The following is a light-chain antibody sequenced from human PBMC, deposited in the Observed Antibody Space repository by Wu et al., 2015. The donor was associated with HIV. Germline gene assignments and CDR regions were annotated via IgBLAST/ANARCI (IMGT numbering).Light chain of an antibody. CDR3: HQYGSALPHT. V-gene: IGKV3-20*01. Sequence: EIVLTQSPGTLSLSPGGRVTLSCRASQRLGANYLAWYQQKPGQAPRLLIFQTSRRATDIPDRFSGSESGTDFSLTISRLEPEDFAVYYCHQYGSALPHTFGQGTKAGD. CDR2: QTS. CDR1: QRLGANY. J-gene: IGKJ2*01.